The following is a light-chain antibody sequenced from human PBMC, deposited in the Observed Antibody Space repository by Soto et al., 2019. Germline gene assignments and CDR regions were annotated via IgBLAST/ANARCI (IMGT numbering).Light chain of an antibody. Sequence: ESVLTQSPGTLSLSPGERATLSCRASQTVSNNYLAWYQQKPGQAPRLLIYGASSRATGIPDRISGSGSGTDFTLTISRLEPEDFAVYYCQHYGSSPGTFGQGTKVEIK. CDR3: QHYGSSPGT. J-gene: IGKJ1*01. CDR1: QTVSNNY. CDR2: GAS. V-gene: IGKV3-20*01.